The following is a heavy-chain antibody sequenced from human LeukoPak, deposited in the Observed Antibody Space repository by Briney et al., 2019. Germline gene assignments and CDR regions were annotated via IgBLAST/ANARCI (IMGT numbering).Heavy chain of an antibody. V-gene: IGHV1-24*01. Sequence: ASVTVSRKVSGYSLSDLNIQWARQAPGTGLECMGGFDPEQATTIYAQKFQGRLTMTEEASTDTAYMELSSLNSEDTAVYYCATRSGDFWSGYENWGQGTLVTVSS. J-gene: IGHJ4*02. CDR3: ATRSGDFWSGYEN. CDR2: FDPEQATT. D-gene: IGHD3-3*01. CDR1: GYSLSDLN.